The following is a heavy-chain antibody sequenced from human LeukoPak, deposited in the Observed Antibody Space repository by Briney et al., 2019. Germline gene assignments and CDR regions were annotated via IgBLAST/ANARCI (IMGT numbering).Heavy chain of an antibody. J-gene: IGHJ6*02. V-gene: IGHV1-69*13. CDR2: IIPIFGTA. D-gene: IGHD2-15*01. Sequence: ASVKVSCKASGGTFSSYAISWVRQAPGQGLEWMGGIIPIFGTANYAQKFQGRVTITADESTSTAYMELSSLRAEDTAAYYCARDLKTRNYCNGGSCNYQYFGVDVWGQGTTVTVSS. CDR1: GGTFSSYA. CDR3: ARDLKTRNYCNGGSCNYQYFGVDV.